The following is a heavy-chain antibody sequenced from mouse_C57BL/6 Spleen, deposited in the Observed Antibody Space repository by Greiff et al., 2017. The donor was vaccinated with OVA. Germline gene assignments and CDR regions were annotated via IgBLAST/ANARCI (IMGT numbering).Heavy chain of an antibody. J-gene: IGHJ2*01. CDR2: IYPRDGST. D-gene: IGHD1-1*01. CDR1: GYTFTSYD. Sequence: QVQLKQSGPELVKPGASVKLSCKASGYTFTSYDINWVKQRPGQGLEWIGWIYPRDGSTKYNEKFKGKATLTVDTSSSTAYMELHSLTSEDSAVYFCARSGDYYYGSSPFDYWGQGTTLTVSS. CDR3: ARSGDYYYGSSPFDY. V-gene: IGHV1-85*01.